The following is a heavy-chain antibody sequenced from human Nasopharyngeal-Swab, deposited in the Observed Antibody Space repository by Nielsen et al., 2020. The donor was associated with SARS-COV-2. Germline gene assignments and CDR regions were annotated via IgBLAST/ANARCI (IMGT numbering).Heavy chain of an antibody. CDR1: GFTFDDYA. CDR3: AKANYDYVWGSYSDY. J-gene: IGHJ4*02. Sequence: SLKISCAASGFTFDDYAMHWVRQAPGKGLEWVSGISWNSGSIGYADSAKGRFTISRDNAKNSLYLQMNSLRAEDTALYYCAKANYDYVWGSYSDYWGQGTLVTASS. CDR2: ISWNSGSI. V-gene: IGHV3-9*01. D-gene: IGHD3-16*01.